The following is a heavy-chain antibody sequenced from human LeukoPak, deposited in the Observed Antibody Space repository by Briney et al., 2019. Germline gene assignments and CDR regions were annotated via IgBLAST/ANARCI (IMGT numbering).Heavy chain of an antibody. CDR1: GGTFSSYA. V-gene: IGHV1-69*04. CDR2: IIPILGIA. CDR3: ARGGNQLDY. J-gene: IGHJ4*02. D-gene: IGHD1-14*01. Sequence: ASVTVSCKASGGTFSSYAISWVRQAPGQGLEWMGRIIPILGIANYAQKFQGRVTITADKSTSTAYMELSSLRSEDTAVYYCARGGNQLDYWGQGTLVTVSS.